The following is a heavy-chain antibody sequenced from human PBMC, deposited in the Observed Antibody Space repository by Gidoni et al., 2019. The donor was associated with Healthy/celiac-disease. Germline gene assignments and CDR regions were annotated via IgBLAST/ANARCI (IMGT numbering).Heavy chain of an antibody. J-gene: IGHJ3*02. D-gene: IGHD3-22*01. Sequence: QVQLQESGPGLVKPSETLSLTRTVSGGSVSSGSYYSSWIRQLPGKGLEWIGYIYSSGSTNYNPSLKSRVTISVDTSKNQFSLKLSSVTAADKAVYYCARERYYDSLDAFDIWGQGTMVTVSS. V-gene: IGHV4-61*01. CDR1: GGSVSSGSYY. CDR2: IYSSGST. CDR3: ARERYYDSLDAFDI.